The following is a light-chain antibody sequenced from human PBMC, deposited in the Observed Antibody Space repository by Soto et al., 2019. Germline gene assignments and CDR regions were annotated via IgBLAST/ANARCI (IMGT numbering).Light chain of an antibody. CDR2: DAS. CDR1: QGISSY. J-gene: IGKJ5*01. V-gene: IGKV1-8*01. Sequence: AIRMTQSPSSFSASTGDRVTITCRASQGISSYLAWYQQKPGKAPKLLIYDASSLESGVPSRFSGSGSGTEFSLTITSLQPEDFATYYCQQLFDSPITFGQGTRLEIK. CDR3: QQLFDSPIT.